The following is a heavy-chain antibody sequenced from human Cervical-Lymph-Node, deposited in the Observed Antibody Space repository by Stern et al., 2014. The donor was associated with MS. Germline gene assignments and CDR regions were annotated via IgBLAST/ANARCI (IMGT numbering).Heavy chain of an antibody. J-gene: IGHJ5*02. CDR1: GFSLRTSGMC. Sequence: QITLKESGPALVKPRQTLTLTCTLSGFSLRTSGMCVSWIRQPPGKALEWLARIAWDDDKYYSTSLQTRLTISKDTSKSQVVLTMTNVDPVDTATYYCARQQLIKGDWFDLWGQGTLVTVSS. CDR3: ARQQLIKGDWFDL. D-gene: IGHD6-13*01. CDR2: IAWDDDK. V-gene: IGHV2-70*15.